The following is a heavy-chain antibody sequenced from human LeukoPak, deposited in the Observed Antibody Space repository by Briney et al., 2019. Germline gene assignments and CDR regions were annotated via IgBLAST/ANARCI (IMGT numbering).Heavy chain of an antibody. D-gene: IGHD3-22*01. Sequence: GRSLRLSCAASGFTFSSYAMSWVRQAPGKGLEWVSAISGSGGSTYYADSVKGRFTISRDNSKNTLYLQMNSLRAEDTALYYCAKDRSLTLPTFERSGYYYYWGQGTLVTVSS. J-gene: IGHJ4*02. CDR1: GFTFSSYA. CDR2: ISGSGGST. CDR3: AKDRSLTLPTFERSGYYYY. V-gene: IGHV3-23*01.